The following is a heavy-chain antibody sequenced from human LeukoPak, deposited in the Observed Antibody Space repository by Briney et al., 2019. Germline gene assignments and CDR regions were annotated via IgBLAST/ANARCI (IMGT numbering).Heavy chain of an antibody. CDR3: ARVLFVGQWLVDLDAFDI. CDR2: ISSSGSTI. J-gene: IGHJ3*02. Sequence: PGGSLRLSCAASGFTFSDYYMSWIRQAPGKGLEWVSYISSSGSTIYYADSVKGRFTISRDNAKNSLYLQMNSLRAEDTAVYYCARVLFVGQWLVDLDAFDIWGQGTMVTVSS. CDR1: GFTFSDYY. V-gene: IGHV3-11*04. D-gene: IGHD6-19*01.